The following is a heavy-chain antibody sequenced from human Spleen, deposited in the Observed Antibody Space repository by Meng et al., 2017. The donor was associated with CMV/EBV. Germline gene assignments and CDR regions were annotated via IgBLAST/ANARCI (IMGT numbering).Heavy chain of an antibody. D-gene: IGHD2-21*01. CDR2: INPDGGTT. CDR1: GYTFITYY. J-gene: IGHJ6*02. Sequence: ASVKVSCKASGYTFITYYIHWVRQAPGQGLEWMGRINPDGGTTTYSQKFQGGVTLTSDTSTNTVYMELSRLRYEDTAVYYCAVYCGGDCYSGFYYYGMDVWGQGTTVTVSS. V-gene: IGHV1-46*01. CDR3: AVYCGGDCYSGFYYYGMDV.